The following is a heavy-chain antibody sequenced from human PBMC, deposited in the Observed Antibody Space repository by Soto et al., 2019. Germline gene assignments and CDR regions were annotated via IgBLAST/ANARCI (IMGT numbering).Heavy chain of an antibody. Sequence: QVQLVQSGAEVKKPGSSVKVSCKASGGTFSSYAISWVRQAPGQGLEWMGGIIPIFGTANYAQKFQGRVTITADESTSTAYMELSSLRSEDTAVYYCARDSYGDGLSYYYGMDVWGQGTTVTVSS. CDR1: GGTFSSYA. CDR2: IIPIFGTA. V-gene: IGHV1-69*12. D-gene: IGHD4-17*01. J-gene: IGHJ6*02. CDR3: ARDSYGDGLSYYYGMDV.